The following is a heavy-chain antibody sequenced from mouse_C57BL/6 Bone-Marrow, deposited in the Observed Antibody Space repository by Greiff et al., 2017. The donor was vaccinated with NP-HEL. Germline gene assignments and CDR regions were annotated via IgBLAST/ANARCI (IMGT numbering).Heavy chain of an antibody. V-gene: IGHV1-55*01. D-gene: IGHD6-1*01. Sequence: QVQLQQSGAELVKPGASVKMSCKASGYTFTSYWITWVKQRPGQGLEWIGDIYPGSGSTNYNEKFKSKATLTVDTSSSTAYMQLSSLTSEDSAVYYCARTEPYAKGDWGQGTSVTVST. CDR1: GYTFTSYW. CDR2: IYPGSGST. CDR3: ARTEPYAKGD. J-gene: IGHJ4*01.